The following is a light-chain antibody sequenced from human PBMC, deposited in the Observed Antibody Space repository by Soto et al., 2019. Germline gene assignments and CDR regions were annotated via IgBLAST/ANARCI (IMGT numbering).Light chain of an antibody. V-gene: IGKV3-20*01. CDR2: GAS. CDR1: QYIGST. J-gene: IGKJ1*01. Sequence: EIVLTQSPATLSVSPGDRATLSCRASQYIGSTIAWYQQRSGQAPRLLIYGASNRATGIPDRFSGSGSGTDFTLTISRLEPEDFAVYYCQQYGSSGTFGQGTKVDI. CDR3: QQYGSSGT.